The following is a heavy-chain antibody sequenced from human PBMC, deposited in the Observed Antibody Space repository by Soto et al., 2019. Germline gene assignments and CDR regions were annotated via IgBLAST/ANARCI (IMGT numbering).Heavy chain of an antibody. CDR2: IWYDGSKK. Sequence: GGSLRLSCVASGFTFTSYGVHWVRQAPGKGLEWVAVIWYDGSKKYYTDSVKGRFTISRDNSKNTLYLQMNSLRAEDSAVYYCARDADTSSHYSKFDYWGQGTLVTVSS. CDR1: GFTFTSYG. CDR3: ARDADTSSHYSKFDY. J-gene: IGHJ4*02. D-gene: IGHD3-22*01. V-gene: IGHV3-33*01.